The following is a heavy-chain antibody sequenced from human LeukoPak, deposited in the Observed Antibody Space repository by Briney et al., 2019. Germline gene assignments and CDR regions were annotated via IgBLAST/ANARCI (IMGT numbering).Heavy chain of an antibody. CDR3: ARGLPGNV. CDR2: ISSASGSI. V-gene: IGHV3-48*04. CDR1: GFTFSSYS. Sequence: GGSLRLSCAASGFTFSSYSMNWVRQAPGKGLEWVSYISSASGSIYYADSVKGRFTISRDNAKNSLFLQMNSLRAEDTAVYYCARGLPGNVWGQGTTVTVSS. J-gene: IGHJ6*02. D-gene: IGHD1-1*01.